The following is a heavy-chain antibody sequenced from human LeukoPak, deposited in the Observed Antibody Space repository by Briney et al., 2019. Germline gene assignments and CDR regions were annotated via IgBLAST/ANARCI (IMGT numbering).Heavy chain of an antibody. V-gene: IGHV3-9*01. CDR1: GFTFDDYA. CDR3: ARGGYSYGSDTTNDY. CDR2: ISWNSGSI. D-gene: IGHD5-18*01. Sequence: GRSLRLSCAASGFTFDDYAMHWVRQAPGKGLEWVSGISWNSGSIGYADSVKGRFTISRDNAKNSLYLQMNSLRAEDTAVYYCARGGYSYGSDTTNDYWGQGTLVTVSS. J-gene: IGHJ4*02.